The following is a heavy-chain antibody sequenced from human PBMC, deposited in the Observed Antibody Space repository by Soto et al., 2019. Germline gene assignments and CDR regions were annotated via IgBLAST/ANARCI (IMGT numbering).Heavy chain of an antibody. CDR3: ARAYYYDSSGPGEFDY. D-gene: IGHD3-22*01. J-gene: IGHJ4*02. CDR2: IYYSGST. CDR1: GGSISSYY. V-gene: IGHV4-59*08. Sequence: SETLSLTCTVSGGSISSYYWSWIRQPPVKGLEWIGYIYYSGSTNYNPSLKSRVTISVDTSKNQFSLKLSSVTAADTAVYYCARAYYYDSSGPGEFDYWGQGTLVTVSS.